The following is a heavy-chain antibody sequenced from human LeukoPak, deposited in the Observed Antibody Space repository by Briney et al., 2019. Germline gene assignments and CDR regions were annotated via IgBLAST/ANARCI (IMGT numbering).Heavy chain of an antibody. CDR3: ARGGNVGLSY. CDR1: GGSFSGYY. Sequence: SETLSLTCAVYGGSFSGYYWSWIRQPPGKGLEWIGEINHSGSTTYNPSLERRVTITVDTYKNQFSLKQSSVTAADTAVYYCARGGNVGLSYWGQGTLVTVSS. V-gene: IGHV4-34*01. J-gene: IGHJ4*02. CDR2: INHSGST. D-gene: IGHD1-26*01.